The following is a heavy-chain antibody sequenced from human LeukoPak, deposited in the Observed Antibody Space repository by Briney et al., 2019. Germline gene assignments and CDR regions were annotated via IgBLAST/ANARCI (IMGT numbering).Heavy chain of an antibody. J-gene: IGHJ4*02. Sequence: SETLSLTCGVYGGSFSGYYWSWIRQPPGKGLEWIGEINHSRSTKYNSSLKSRVTISVDTSKNQFSLSLDSVTAADTAVYYCARGLASGYPPIPFDYWGQGTLVTVSS. V-gene: IGHV4-34*01. CDR2: INHSRST. CDR3: ARGLASGYPPIPFDY. CDR1: GGSFSGYY. D-gene: IGHD3-3*01.